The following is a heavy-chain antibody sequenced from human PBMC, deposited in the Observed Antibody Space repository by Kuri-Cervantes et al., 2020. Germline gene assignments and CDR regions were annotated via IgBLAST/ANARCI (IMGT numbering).Heavy chain of an antibody. CDR2: IYYSGST. V-gene: IGHV4-30-4*08. J-gene: IGHJ6*03. Sequence: SETLSLTCTVSGGSISSGDYYWSWIRQPPGKGLEWIGYIYYSGSTNYNPSLKSRVTISVDTSKNQFSLKLSSVTAADTAVYYCARGGSSTYYYYYYMDVWGKGTTVTVSS. CDR3: ARGGSSTYYYYYYMDV. CDR1: GGSISSGDYY. D-gene: IGHD2-2*01.